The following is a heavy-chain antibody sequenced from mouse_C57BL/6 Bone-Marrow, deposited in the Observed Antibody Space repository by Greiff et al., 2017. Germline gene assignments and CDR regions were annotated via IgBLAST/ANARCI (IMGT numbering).Heavy chain of an antibody. CDR2: ISDGGSYT. CDR1: GFTFSSYA. J-gene: IGHJ3*01. Sequence: EVQRLESGGGLVKPGGSLKLSCAASGFTFSSYAMSWVRQTPEKRLEWVATISDGGSYTYYPNNVKGRFTISRDNAKNNLYLQMSRLKSEVTAMYYCARVWGFAYWGQGTLVTVSA. V-gene: IGHV5-4*01. D-gene: IGHD4-1*01. CDR3: ARVWGFAY.